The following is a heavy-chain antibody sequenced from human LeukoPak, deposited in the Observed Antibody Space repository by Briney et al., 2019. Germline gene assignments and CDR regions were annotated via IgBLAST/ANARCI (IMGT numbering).Heavy chain of an antibody. CDR2: INHSGST. J-gene: IGHJ4*02. D-gene: IGHD1-26*01. CDR3: ARGQTIVGAIDY. V-gene: IGHV4-34*01. CDR1: GGSFSGYY. Sequence: SETLSLTCAVYGGSFSGYYRSWIRQPPGKGLEWIGEINHSGSTNYNPSLKSRVTISVDTSKNQFSLKLSSVTAADTAVYYCARGQTIVGAIDYWGQGTLVTVSS.